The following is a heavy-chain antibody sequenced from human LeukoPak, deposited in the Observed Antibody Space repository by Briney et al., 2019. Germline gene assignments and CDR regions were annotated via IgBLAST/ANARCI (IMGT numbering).Heavy chain of an antibody. CDR1: GFTLSSYA. CDR3: AKGYYDYVWGSYYFDY. Sequence: GGSLRLSCAASGFTLSSYAMSWVRQAPGKGLEWVSAISGSGGSTYYADSVKGRFTISRDNSRDTLYLQMNSLRAEDTAVYYCAKGYYDYVWGSYYFDYWGQGTLVTVSS. J-gene: IGHJ4*02. CDR2: ISGSGGST. D-gene: IGHD3-16*01. V-gene: IGHV3-23*01.